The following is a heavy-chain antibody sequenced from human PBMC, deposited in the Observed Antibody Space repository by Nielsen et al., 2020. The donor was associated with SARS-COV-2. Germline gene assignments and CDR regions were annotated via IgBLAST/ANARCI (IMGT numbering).Heavy chain of an antibody. J-gene: IGHJ4*02. V-gene: IGHV3-30*18. CDR1: GFTFSSYG. CDR3: AKDLAPVYSYGPSFDY. CDR2: ISYDGSNK. Sequence: SLKISCAASGFTFSSYGMHWVRQAPGKGLEWVAVISYDGSNKYYADSVKGRFTISRDNAKNSLYLQMNSLRAEDTALYYCAKDLAPVYSYGPSFDYWGQGTLVTVSS. D-gene: IGHD5-18*01.